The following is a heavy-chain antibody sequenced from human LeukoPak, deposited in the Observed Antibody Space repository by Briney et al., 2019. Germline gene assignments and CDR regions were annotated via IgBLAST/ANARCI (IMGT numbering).Heavy chain of an antibody. CDR2: ISGRNGNT. CDR1: GYSFTDYG. V-gene: IGHV1-18*01. Sequence: ASVQVSCKASGYSFTDYGITWVRQAPGQGLEWMEWISGRNGNTNYSQRLRGRVTMTTDTSTSTAYMELRSLTSDDTAVYYCARDHALWSNCFDYWGQGTLVTVSS. D-gene: IGHD2/OR15-2a*01. J-gene: IGHJ4*02. CDR3: ARDHALWSNCFDY.